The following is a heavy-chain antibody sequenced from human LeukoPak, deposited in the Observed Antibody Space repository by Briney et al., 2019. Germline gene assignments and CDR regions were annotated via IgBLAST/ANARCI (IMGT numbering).Heavy chain of an antibody. D-gene: IGHD5-18*01. CDR1: GYTFTSYY. CDR3: ARDRDSYGYGAHWYFDH. J-gene: IGHJ2*01. V-gene: IGHV1-46*03. Sequence: ASVKVSCKASGYTFTSYYMHWVRQAPGQGLEWMGIINPSGGSTSYAQKFQGRVTMTRDTSTSTVYMELSSLRSEDTAVYYCARDRDSYGYGAHWYFDHWGRGTLVTVSS. CDR2: INPSGGST.